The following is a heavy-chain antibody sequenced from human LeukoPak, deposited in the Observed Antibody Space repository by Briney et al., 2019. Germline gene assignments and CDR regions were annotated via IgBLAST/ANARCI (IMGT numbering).Heavy chain of an antibody. J-gene: IGHJ6*03. CDR2: IYPGDSDT. Sequence: GESLKFSCKGSGYSFTSYWIGWVRQMPGKGLEWMGIIYPGDSDTRYSPSFQGQVTISADKSISTAYLQWSSLKASDTAMYYCARGSYYDFWSGYYGYMDVWGKGTTVTVSS. CDR1: GYSFTSYW. V-gene: IGHV5-51*01. D-gene: IGHD3-3*01. CDR3: ARGSYYDFWSGYYGYMDV.